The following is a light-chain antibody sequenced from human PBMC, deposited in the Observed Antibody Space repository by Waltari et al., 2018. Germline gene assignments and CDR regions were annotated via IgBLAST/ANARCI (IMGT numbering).Light chain of an antibody. V-gene: IGKV3-20*01. Sequence: EIVLTQSPGTLSLSPGERATLSCWASQSVGGTLAWYQQKPGQAPRLLISGASSRATGIPDRFSGSGSGTVVSLSSSRLEPEGLAVYYCQHYVRLPVTFGQGTKVEIK. J-gene: IGKJ1*01. CDR2: GAS. CDR1: QSVGGT. CDR3: QHYVRLPVT.